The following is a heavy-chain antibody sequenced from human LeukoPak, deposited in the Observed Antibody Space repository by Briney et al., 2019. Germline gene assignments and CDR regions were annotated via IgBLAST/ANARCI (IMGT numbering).Heavy chain of an antibody. V-gene: IGHV3-7*01. CDR3: AKQYNWNDNYYYYYYMDV. CDR1: GFTFSSYW. D-gene: IGHD1-20*01. J-gene: IGHJ6*03. CDR2: IKRDGSEK. Sequence: GGSLRLSCAASGFTFSSYWMTWVRQAPGKGLEWVGNIKRDGSEKYYVDSVKGRFTISRDNSKNTLYLQMNSLRAEDTAVYYCAKQYNWNDNYYYYYYMDVWGKGTTVTISS.